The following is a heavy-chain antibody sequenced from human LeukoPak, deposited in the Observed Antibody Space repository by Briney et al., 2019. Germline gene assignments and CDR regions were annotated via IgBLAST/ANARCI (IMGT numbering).Heavy chain of an antibody. V-gene: IGHV3-33*08. D-gene: IGHD2-15*01. CDR1: GFTFSTYG. J-gene: IGHJ4*02. CDR3: AREAYCSGGSCYWD. CDR2: IWYDGSNK. Sequence: GGSLRLSCAASGFTFSTYGMHWVRQAPGKGLEWVAVIWYDGSNKYYADSVKGRFTISRDNSKNTLYLQMNSLRAEDTAVYYCAREAYCSGGSCYWDWGQGTLVTVSS.